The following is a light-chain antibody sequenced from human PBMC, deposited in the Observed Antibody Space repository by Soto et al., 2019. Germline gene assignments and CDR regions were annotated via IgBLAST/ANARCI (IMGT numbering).Light chain of an antibody. CDR1: QDIRND. J-gene: IGKJ1*01. V-gene: IGKV1-6*01. CDR2: AAS. Sequence: AIQMTQSPSSLSASVGDRVTITCRASQDIRNDLGWYQQKPGKTPKLLIFAASSLQSGVPSRFSGSGSGTDFTLPISSLQPEDFATYSCLQDFNYPWTFGQGTKVEIE. CDR3: LQDFNYPWT.